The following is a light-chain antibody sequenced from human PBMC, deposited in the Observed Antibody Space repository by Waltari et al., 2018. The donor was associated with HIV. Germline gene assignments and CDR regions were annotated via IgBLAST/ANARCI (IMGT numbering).Light chain of an antibody. CDR1: QSLLYSNGHTY. CDR2: LGS. Sequence: DIVMTQSLLSLLVSPGEPASISCRSRQSLLYSNGHTYLGWFLQMPGQSPQLLIYLGSNRASGVPDRFSAIASDTDFTLKISRVEAEDVGVYYCIQTLQTPFTFGPGTKVHIK. J-gene: IGKJ3*01. V-gene: IGKV2-28*01. CDR3: IQTLQTPFT.